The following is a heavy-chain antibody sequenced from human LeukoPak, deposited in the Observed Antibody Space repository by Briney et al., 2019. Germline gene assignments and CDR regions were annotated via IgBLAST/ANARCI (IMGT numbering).Heavy chain of an antibody. CDR2: INHSGST. Sequence: PSETLSLTCAVYGGSFSGYYWSWIRQPPGKGLEWIGEINHSGSTNYNPSLTSRVTISVDTSKNQFSLRLSSVTAADTAVYYCARVRRGYTYGGNAFDIWGQGTMVTVSS. J-gene: IGHJ3*02. D-gene: IGHD5-18*01. CDR1: GGSFSGYY. V-gene: IGHV4-34*01. CDR3: ARVRRGYTYGGNAFDI.